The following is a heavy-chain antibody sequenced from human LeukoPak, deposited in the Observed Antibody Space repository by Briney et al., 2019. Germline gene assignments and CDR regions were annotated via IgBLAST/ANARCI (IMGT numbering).Heavy chain of an antibody. CDR3: AREEVVPAVIYAYSSSQIDY. V-gene: IGHV4-61*01. Sequence: SETLSLTCTVSGGSVSSGSYYWSWIRQPPGKGLEWIGYIYYSGSTNYNPSLKSRVTISVDTSKNQFSLKLSSVTAADTAVYYCAREEVVPAVIYAYSSSQIDYWGQGTLVTVSS. CDR2: IYYSGST. J-gene: IGHJ4*02. CDR1: GGSVSSGSYY. D-gene: IGHD2-2*02.